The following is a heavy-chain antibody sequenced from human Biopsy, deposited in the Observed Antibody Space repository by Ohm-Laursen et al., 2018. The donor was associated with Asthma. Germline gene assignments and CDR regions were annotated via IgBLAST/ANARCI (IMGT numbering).Heavy chain of an antibody. CDR2: INAVNGNT. CDR3: ARTYFDFLTGQVHDAFAM. CDR1: GYTFINYA. J-gene: IGHJ3*02. Sequence: ASVKVSCKASGYTFINYAIHWVRQAPGHSLEWMGWINAVNGNTKYSQKFQGRLTISRDTSASTAYMDLSSLRSEDTAVYYCARTYFDFLTGQVHDAFAMWGQGTMVTVSS. D-gene: IGHD3-9*01. V-gene: IGHV1-3*01.